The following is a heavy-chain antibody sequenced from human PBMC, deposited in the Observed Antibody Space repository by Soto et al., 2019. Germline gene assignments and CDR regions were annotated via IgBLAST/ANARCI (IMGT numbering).Heavy chain of an antibody. CDR3: ARHRAIAVAPFDY. CDR1: GGSISSSSYY. J-gene: IGHJ4*02. V-gene: IGHV4-39*01. D-gene: IGHD6-19*01. Sequence: QLQLQESGPGLVKPSETLSLTCTVSGGSISSSSYYWGWIRQPPGKGLEWIGSIYYSGSTYYNPSLKSRVTISVDTSKNQFSLKLSSVTAADTAVYYCARHRAIAVAPFDYWGQGTLVTVSS. CDR2: IYYSGST.